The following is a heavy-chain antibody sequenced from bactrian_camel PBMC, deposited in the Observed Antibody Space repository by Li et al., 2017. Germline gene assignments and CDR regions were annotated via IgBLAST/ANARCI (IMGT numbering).Heavy chain of an antibody. CDR1: GSAFSGFD. CDR3: AAHPVRSATAVCPFGY. Sequence: VQLVESGGDLVRPGGSLRLSCAASGSAFSGFDMSWVRQAPGKGLEWVSAINGDGDVTLYADSVKGRFTISRDNAKNTLHLQLNALQPEDTATYYCAAHPVRSATAVCPFGYWGQGTQVTVS. J-gene: IGHJ6*01. D-gene: IGHD2*01. CDR2: INGDGDVT. V-gene: IGHV3S40*01.